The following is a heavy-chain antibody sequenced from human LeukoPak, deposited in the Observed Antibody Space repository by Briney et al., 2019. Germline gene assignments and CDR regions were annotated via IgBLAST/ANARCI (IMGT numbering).Heavy chain of an antibody. CDR3: ARASGYSSGWCETPFVY. J-gene: IGHJ4*02. Sequence: SETLSLTCTVSGGSISSSSSYWGWIRQPPGKGSEWIGSIYYSGSTYYNPSLKSRVTISVDTSKNQFSLKLYSVSAADTAVYYCARASGYSSGWCETPFVYWGQGTLVSVSS. D-gene: IGHD6-19*01. CDR1: GGSISSSSSY. V-gene: IGHV4-39*07. CDR2: IYYSGST.